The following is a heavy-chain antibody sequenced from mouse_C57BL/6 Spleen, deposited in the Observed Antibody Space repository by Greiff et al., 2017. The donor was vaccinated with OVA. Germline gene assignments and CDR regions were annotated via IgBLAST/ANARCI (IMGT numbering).Heavy chain of an antibody. CDR3: ARWGGNYVPYYAMDY. D-gene: IGHD2-1*01. Sequence: QVQLQQPGAELVMPGASVKLSCKASGYTFTSYWMHWVKQRPGQGLEWIGEIDPSDSYTNYNQKFQGKSTLTVDKSSSTAYMQLSSLTSEDSAVYYCARWGGNYVPYYAMDYWGQGTSVTVSS. CDR1: GYTFTSYW. CDR2: IDPSDSYT. J-gene: IGHJ4*01. V-gene: IGHV1-69*01.